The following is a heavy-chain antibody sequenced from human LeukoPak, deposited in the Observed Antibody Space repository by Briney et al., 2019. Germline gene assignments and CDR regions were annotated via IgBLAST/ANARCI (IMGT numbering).Heavy chain of an antibody. D-gene: IGHD6-19*01. V-gene: IGHV4-39*01. J-gene: IGHJ4*02. CDR1: GGSISSSSYY. Sequence: SETLSLTCTVSGGSISSSSYYWGWIRQPPGTGLEWIGSIYYSGSTYYNPSLKSRVTISVDTSKNQFSLKLSSVTAADTAVYYCARHNRLSSGYDYWGQGTLVTASS. CDR3: ARHNRLSSGYDY. CDR2: IYYSGST.